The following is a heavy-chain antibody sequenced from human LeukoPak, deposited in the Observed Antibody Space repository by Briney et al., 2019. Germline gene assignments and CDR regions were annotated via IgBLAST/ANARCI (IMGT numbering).Heavy chain of an antibody. J-gene: IGHJ6*03. CDR1: GFTFSSYS. CDR3: ARDLTYYYMDV. V-gene: IGHV3-48*01. CDR2: ISSSSTI. Sequence: GGSLRLPCAASGFTFSSYSMNWVRQAPGKGLEWVSYISSSSTIYYADSVKGRFTISRDNAKNSLYLQMNSLRAEDTAVYYCARDLTYYYMDVWGKGTTVSVSS.